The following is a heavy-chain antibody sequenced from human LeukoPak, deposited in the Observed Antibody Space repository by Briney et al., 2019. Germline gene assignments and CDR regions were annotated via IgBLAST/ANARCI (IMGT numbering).Heavy chain of an antibody. J-gene: IGHJ5*02. D-gene: IGHD3-10*01. CDR2: IYTSGST. CDR3: AGSGSYHSNWFDP. CDR1: GGSISSYY. Sequence: PSETLSLTCTVFGGSISSYYWSWIRQPAGKGLEWIGRIYTSGSTNYNPSLKSRVTMSVDTSKNQFSLKLSSVTAADTAVYYCAGSGSYHSNWFDPWGQGTLVTVSS. V-gene: IGHV4-4*07.